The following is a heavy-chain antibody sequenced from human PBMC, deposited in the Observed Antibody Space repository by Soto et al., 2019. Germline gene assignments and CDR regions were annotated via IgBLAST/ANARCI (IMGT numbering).Heavy chain of an antibody. CDR3: ARGYCGGDCYQYDYGMDV. CDR1: GGSISRSNL. V-gene: IGHV4-4*02. J-gene: IGHJ6*02. Sequence: PSETLSLTCAVSGGSISRSNLWSWVRQPPGKGLEWIGEIYHRGSTNYNPSLKSRVTISVDKSKNQFSLKLSSVPAADTAVYYCARGYCGGDCYQYDYGMDVWAQGTTVP. CDR2: IYHRGST. D-gene: IGHD2-21*02.